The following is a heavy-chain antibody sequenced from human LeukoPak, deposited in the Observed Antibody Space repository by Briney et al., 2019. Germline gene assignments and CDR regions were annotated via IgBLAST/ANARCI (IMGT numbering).Heavy chain of an antibody. J-gene: IGHJ4*02. Sequence: GGSLRLSCAASGFTFSSYEMNWVRQAPGKGLEGVSYISSSGSTIYYAASVKGRFTISIDNAKNSLYLQMNSLRAEDTAVYYCARATGTTNYWGQGTLVTVSS. CDR2: ISSSGSTI. V-gene: IGHV3-48*03. CDR3: ARATGTTNY. D-gene: IGHD1-7*01. CDR1: GFTFSSYE.